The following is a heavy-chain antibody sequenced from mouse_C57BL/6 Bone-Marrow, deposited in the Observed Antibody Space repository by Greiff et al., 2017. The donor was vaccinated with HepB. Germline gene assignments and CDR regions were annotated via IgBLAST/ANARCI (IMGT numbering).Heavy chain of an antibody. Sequence: QVTLKESGPGILQPSQTLSLTCSFSGFSLSTFGMGVGWIRQPSGKGLEWLAHIWWDDDKYYNPALKSRLTISKDTSKNQVFLKIANVDTADTATYYCARMRYGSSYDYAMDYWGQGTSVTVSS. CDR2: IWWDDDK. D-gene: IGHD1-1*01. CDR1: GFSLSTFGMG. CDR3: ARMRYGSSYDYAMDY. V-gene: IGHV8-8*01. J-gene: IGHJ4*01.